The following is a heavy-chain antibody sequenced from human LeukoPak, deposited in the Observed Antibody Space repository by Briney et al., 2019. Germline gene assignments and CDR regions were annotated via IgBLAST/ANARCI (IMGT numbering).Heavy chain of an antibody. V-gene: IGHV4-59*01. CDR3: ARGRDYYGSGSYGPIYYYYGMDV. D-gene: IGHD3-10*01. Sequence: PSETLSLTCTVSGGSISSYYRSWIRQPPGKGLEWIGYIYYSGSTNYNPSLKSRVTISVDTSKNQFSLKLSSVTAADTAVYYCARGRDYYGSGSYGPIYYYYGMDVWGQGTTVTVSS. J-gene: IGHJ6*02. CDR2: IYYSGST. CDR1: GGSISSYY.